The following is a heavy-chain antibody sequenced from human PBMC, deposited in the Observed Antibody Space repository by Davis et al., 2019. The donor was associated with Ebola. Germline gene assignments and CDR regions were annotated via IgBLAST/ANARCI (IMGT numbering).Heavy chain of an antibody. CDR1: GDSVSSGG. CDR2: TYYSSKWYK. V-gene: IGHV6-1*01. CDR3: ARGWLRTGMDV. Sequence: HSQTLSLTCAISGDSVSSGGWNWIRQSPSRGLEWLGRTYYSSKWYKDYAVIVKSRITINPDTSKNQFSLQLNSVTPEDTALYYCARGWLRTGMDVWGEGTTVTVSS. D-gene: IGHD5-18*01. J-gene: IGHJ6*03.